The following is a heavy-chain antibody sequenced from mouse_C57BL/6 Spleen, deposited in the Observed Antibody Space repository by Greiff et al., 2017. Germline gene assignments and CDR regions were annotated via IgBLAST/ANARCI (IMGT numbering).Heavy chain of an antibody. CDR3: ASLLGYYFDY. Sequence: VQLQQSGPELVKPGASVKISCKASGYAFSSSWMNWVKQRPGKGLEWIGRIYPGDGDTNYNGKFKGKATLTADKSSSTAYMQLSSLTSEYSAVYFCASLLGYYFDYWCQVTTLTVSS. CDR2: IYPGDGDT. CDR1: GYAFSSSW. D-gene: IGHD4-1*01. J-gene: IGHJ2*01. V-gene: IGHV1-82*01.